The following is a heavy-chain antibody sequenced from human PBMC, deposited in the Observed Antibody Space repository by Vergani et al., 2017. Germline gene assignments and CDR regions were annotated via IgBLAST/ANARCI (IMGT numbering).Heavy chain of an antibody. V-gene: IGHV1-69*06. J-gene: IGHJ2*01. Sequence: QVQLVQSGAEVKKPGASVKVSCKASGYTFTSYDINWVRQAPGQGLEWMGGIIPIFGTANYAQKFQGRVTITADKSTSTAYMELSSLRSEDTAVYYCASSIQLHWYFDLWGRGTLVTVSS. CDR2: IIPIFGTA. D-gene: IGHD5-18*01. CDR3: ASSIQLHWYFDL. CDR1: GYTFTSYD.